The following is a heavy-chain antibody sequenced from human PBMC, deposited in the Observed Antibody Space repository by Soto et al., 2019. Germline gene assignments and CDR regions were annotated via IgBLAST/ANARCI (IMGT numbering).Heavy chain of an antibody. CDR3: AKVPEYRDGSSFYYFDS. CDR2: ITTTGDTS. D-gene: IGHD6-6*01. V-gene: IGHV3-23*01. J-gene: IGHJ4*02. CDR1: GFTFSDFA. Sequence: PGGSLRLSCAASGFTFSDFAMNWVRQTPGKRLEWVSIITTTGDTSYYADSVKGRFTISRDNSKNMLYLQMNNLRVDDTAIYFCAKVPEYRDGSSFYYFDSWGQGAPVNVSS.